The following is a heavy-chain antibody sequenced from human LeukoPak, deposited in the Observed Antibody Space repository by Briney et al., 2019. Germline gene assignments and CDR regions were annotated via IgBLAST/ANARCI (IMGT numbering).Heavy chain of an antibody. CDR2: INIDGSQR. CDR1: GFSFSTTW. Sequence: GGSLRLSCAASGFSFSTTWMTWVRQTPGKGLELVANINIDGSQRYHADSVEGRFTISRDNVKNTLYLQMSSLRVEDTAVYYCARDPGWGALDYWGQGALVTVSS. V-gene: IGHV3-7*03. J-gene: IGHJ4*02. CDR3: ARDPGWGALDY. D-gene: IGHD7-27*01.